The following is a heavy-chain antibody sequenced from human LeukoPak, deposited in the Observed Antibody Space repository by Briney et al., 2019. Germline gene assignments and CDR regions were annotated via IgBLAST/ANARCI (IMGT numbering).Heavy chain of an antibody. CDR3: AIGGAFDI. J-gene: IGHJ3*02. D-gene: IGHD1-26*01. Sequence: GGSLRLSCAASGFTFSSYSMNWVRQAPGKGLEWVSSLSSSSSYIYYADSVKGRFTISRDNAKNSLYLQMNSLRAEDTAVYYCAIGGAFDIWGQGTMVTVSS. CDR2: LSSSSSYI. CDR1: GFTFSSYS. V-gene: IGHV3-21*01.